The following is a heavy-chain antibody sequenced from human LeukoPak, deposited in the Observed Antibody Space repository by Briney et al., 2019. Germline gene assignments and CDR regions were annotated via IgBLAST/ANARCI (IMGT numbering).Heavy chain of an antibody. J-gene: IGHJ4*02. CDR1: GFTFDDYW. V-gene: IGHV3-7*01. CDR2: INQDGSEK. CDR3: AKPPDTWNYGFLEY. Sequence: GGSLRLSCGASGFTFDDYWMSWVRQAPGQGLEWVANINQDGSEKYYLDSAKGRFTISRDNARNSLYLQVNSLRAEDTAVYYCAKPPDTWNYGFLEYWGQGTLVTVSS. D-gene: IGHD1-7*01.